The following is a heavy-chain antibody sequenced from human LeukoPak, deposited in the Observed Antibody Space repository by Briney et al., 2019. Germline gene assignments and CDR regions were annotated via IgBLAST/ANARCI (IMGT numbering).Heavy chain of an antibody. J-gene: IGHJ4*02. D-gene: IGHD4-17*01. CDR3: AIPLRDYEGLYY. CDR1: GYTFTSYG. Sequence: ASVKVSCKASGYTFTSYGISWVRQAPGQGLEWMGWIGAYNGNTNYAQKLQGRVTMTTDTSTSTAYMELRSLRSDDTAVYYCAIPLRDYEGLYYWGQGTLVTVSS. CDR2: IGAYNGNT. V-gene: IGHV1-18*01.